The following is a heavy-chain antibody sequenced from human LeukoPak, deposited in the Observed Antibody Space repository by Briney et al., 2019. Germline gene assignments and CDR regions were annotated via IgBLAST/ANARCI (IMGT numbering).Heavy chain of an antibody. D-gene: IGHD4-23*01. CDR2: IYPTGST. V-gene: IGHV4-61*02. Sequence: SQTLSLTCTVSGGSISSGDYYWSWIRQPAGKGLEWIGRIYPTGSTNYNPSLKSRVTISVDTSKNQFSLKLSSVTAADTAMYYCAREVADYGGYYYYHYMDVWGKGTTVTISS. CDR1: GGSISSGDYY. CDR3: AREVADYGGYYYYHYMDV. J-gene: IGHJ6*03.